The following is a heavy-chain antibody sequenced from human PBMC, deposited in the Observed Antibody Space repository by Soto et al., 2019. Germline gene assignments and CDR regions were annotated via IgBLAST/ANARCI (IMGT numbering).Heavy chain of an antibody. CDR3: AKGYSSSWYDLRHYYYYGMDV. V-gene: IGHV3-30*18. D-gene: IGHD6-13*01. CDR2: ISYDGSNK. CDR1: GFTFSSYG. Sequence: QVQLVESGGGVVQPGRSLRLSCAASGFTFSSYGMHWVRQAPGKGLEWVAVISYDGSNKYYADSVKGRFTISRDNSKNTLYLQMNSLRAEDTAVYYCAKGYSSSWYDLRHYYYYGMDVWGQGTTVTVSS. J-gene: IGHJ6*02.